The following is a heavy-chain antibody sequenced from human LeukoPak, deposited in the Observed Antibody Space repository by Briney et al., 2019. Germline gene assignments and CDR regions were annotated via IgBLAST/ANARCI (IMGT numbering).Heavy chain of an antibody. CDR1: GYSISSGYY. CDR2: IYHSGST. Sequence: SETLSLTCTVSGYSISSGYYWDWIRQPPGKGLEWIGAIYHSGSTYYNPSLRSRVTISVDTSKNQFSLKLSSVTAADTAVYYCARRGGGWYYYYYMDVWGKGTTVTISS. V-gene: IGHV4-38-2*02. J-gene: IGHJ6*03. D-gene: IGHD6-19*01. CDR3: ARRGGGWYYYYYMDV.